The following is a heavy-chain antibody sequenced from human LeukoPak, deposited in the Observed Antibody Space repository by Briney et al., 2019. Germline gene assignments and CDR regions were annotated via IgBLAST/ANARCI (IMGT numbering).Heavy chain of an antibody. V-gene: IGHV4-34*01. CDR2: INHSGST. CDR3: ARGVPYSSSFDY. J-gene: IGHJ4*02. CDR1: GGSFSGYY. Sequence: SETLSLTCAVYGGSFSGYYWSWIRQPPGKGLGWIGEINHSGSTNYNPSLKSRVTISVDTSKNQFSLKLSSVTAADTAVYYCARGVPYSSSFDYWGQGTLVTVSS. D-gene: IGHD6-6*01.